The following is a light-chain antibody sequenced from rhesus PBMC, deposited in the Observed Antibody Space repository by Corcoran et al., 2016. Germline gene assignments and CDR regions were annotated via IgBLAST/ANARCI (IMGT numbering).Light chain of an antibody. CDR3: QQYYSLPPT. V-gene: IGKV1-25*02. CDR1: QGIVSY. CDR2: FST. Sequence: DIQMTQSPSSVSASVGDRVTITCRASQGIVSYLAWYQQKPGKAPNLLIFFSTTLQGGVPSRFSGSGSGTEFTLTINSLQPEDCATYYCQQYYSLPPTFAGGTKVEI. J-gene: IGKJ4*01.